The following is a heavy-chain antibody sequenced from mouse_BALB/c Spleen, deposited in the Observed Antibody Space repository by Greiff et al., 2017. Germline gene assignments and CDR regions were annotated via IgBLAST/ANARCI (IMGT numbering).Heavy chain of an antibody. J-gene: IGHJ4*01. CDR1: GFNIKDYY. V-gene: IGHV14-1*02. CDR2: IDPENGNT. Sequence: EVQLQQSGAELVRPGALVKLSCKASGFNIKDYYMHWVKQRPEQGLEWIGWIDPENGNTIYDPKFQGKASITADTSSNTAYLQLSSLTSEDTAVYYCARWGLRRYYAMDYWGQGTSVTVSS. CDR3: ARWGLRRYYAMDY. D-gene: IGHD2-4*01.